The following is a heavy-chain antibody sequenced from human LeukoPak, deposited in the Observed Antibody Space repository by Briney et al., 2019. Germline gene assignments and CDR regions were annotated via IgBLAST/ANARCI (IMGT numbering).Heavy chain of an antibody. CDR3: ARRWGQQLALFDY. D-gene: IGHD6-13*01. J-gene: IGHJ4*02. Sequence: PSGALALPWGVYGGSFRGYYWSWMRQPPGKGLEWIGEINHSGSTNYNPTLKRGVTISVATSKNQFSLKLISVTAADTAVYYCARRWGQQLALFDYWGQGTLVTVSS. CDR2: INHSGST. V-gene: IGHV4-34*01. CDR1: GGSFRGYY.